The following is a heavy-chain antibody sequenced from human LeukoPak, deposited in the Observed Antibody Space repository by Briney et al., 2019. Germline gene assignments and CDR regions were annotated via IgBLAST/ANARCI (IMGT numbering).Heavy chain of an antibody. CDR2: IYSGGGP. V-gene: IGHV3-66*01. J-gene: IGHJ2*01. Sequence: GGSLRLSCAASGFTVSTNYMNWVRQAPGKGLEWVSIIYSGGGPYYADSVEGRFTISRDISKNALFLEMNSLRAEDTAVYFCARAGYYDSSPLNWYFDLWGRGALVTVSS. D-gene: IGHD3-22*01. CDR1: GFTVSTNY. CDR3: ARAGYYDSSPLNWYFDL.